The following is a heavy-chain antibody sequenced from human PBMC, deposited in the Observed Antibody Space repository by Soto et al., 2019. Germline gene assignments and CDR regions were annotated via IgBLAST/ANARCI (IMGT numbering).Heavy chain of an antibody. V-gene: IGHV1-18*01. CDR1: GYTFTSYG. J-gene: IGHJ5*02. CDR3: AREDRPVLVGGNSVIWFDP. D-gene: IGHD2-21*02. CDR2: ISAYNGNT. Sequence: QVQLVQSGAEVKKPGASVKVSCKASGYTFTSYGISWVRQAPGQGLEWMGWISAYNGNTNYAQKLQGRVTMTTDTSTSTAYMELRSLRSDDTAVYYCAREDRPVLVGGNSVIWFDPWGQGTLVTVSS.